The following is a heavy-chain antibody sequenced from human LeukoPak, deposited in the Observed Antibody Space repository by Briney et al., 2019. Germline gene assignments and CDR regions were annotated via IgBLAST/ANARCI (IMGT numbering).Heavy chain of an antibody. Sequence: GGSDTLVCAASGFTFSTYWMSWVRQAPGKGLEWVANIKQDGSEKYYVDSVKGRFTIPRDNAKNSLYLQMNSLRAEDTAVYYCARGTVHLLGRIDYWGEASSVTVSS. CDR3: ARGTVHLLGRIDY. CDR2: IKQDGSEK. V-gene: IGHV3-7*05. D-gene: IGHD3-10*01. J-gene: IGHJ4*02. CDR1: GFTFSTYW.